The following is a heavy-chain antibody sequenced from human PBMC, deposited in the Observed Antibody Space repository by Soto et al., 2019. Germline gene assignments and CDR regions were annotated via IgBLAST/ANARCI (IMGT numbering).Heavy chain of an antibody. D-gene: IGHD3-3*01. J-gene: IGHJ6*02. CDR1: GGSISSYY. Sequence: SETLSLTCTVSGGSISSYYWSWIRQPPGKGLEWIGYIYYSGSTNYNPSLKSRVTISVDTSKNQFSLRLTSVTAADTAVYYCARDGGRYYAMDVWGQGTTVTVSS. V-gene: IGHV4-59*01. CDR3: ARDGGRYYAMDV. CDR2: IYYSGST.